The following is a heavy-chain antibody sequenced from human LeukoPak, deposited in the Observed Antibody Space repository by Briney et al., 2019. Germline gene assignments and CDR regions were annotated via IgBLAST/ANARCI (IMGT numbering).Heavy chain of an antibody. V-gene: IGHV1-69*04. CDR1: GGTFSSYA. CDR2: IIPILGIA. Sequence: ASVKVSCKASGGTFSSYAISWVRQAPGQGLEWMGRIIPILGIANYAQKFQGRVTITADESTSTAYMELSSLRSEDTAVYYCARYSGYDYWFDPWGQGTLVTVSS. D-gene: IGHD5-12*01. CDR3: ARYSGYDYWFDP. J-gene: IGHJ5*02.